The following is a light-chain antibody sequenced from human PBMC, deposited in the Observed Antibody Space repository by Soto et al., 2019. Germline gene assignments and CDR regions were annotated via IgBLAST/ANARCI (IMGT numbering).Light chain of an antibody. V-gene: IGKV1-16*01. J-gene: IGKJ4*01. Sequence: DIQMTQSPSSLSASVGDRVTIICRASQNINSYLAWFQQKPGKAPKSLIYDATSLQSGVPSRFSCSGSGTDFSLTISSLQPEDAATYYCQQYERYNPSFGGGNKLEI. CDR1: QNINSY. CDR3: QQYERYNPS. CDR2: DAT.